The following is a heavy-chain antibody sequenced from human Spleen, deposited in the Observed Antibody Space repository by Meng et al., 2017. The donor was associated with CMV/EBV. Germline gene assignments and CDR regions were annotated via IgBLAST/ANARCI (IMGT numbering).Heavy chain of an antibody. V-gene: IGHV3-11*04. Sequence: LCCGASGFTFSDYYMSWIRQAPGKGLELLSYIDSSDCNIYYADSVKGRFTISRDNAKNSLFLQMNSLRAEDTAVYYCARVGIRWYFDLWGRGTLVTVSS. D-gene: IGHD1-26*01. CDR2: IDSSDCNI. J-gene: IGHJ2*01. CDR1: GFTFSDYY. CDR3: ARVGIRWYFDL.